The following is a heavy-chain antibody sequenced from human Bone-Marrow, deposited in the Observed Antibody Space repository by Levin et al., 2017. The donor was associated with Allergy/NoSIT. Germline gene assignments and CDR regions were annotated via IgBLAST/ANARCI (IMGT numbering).Heavy chain of an antibody. CDR3: ASRYPEGEVWWGLGG. J-gene: IGHJ6*02. D-gene: IGHD2-21*02. V-gene: IGHV3-11*01. Sequence: GSLRLSCAASGFTFSDYYMSWIRQAPGKGLEWVSYISSSGSTIYYADSVKGRFTISRDNAKNSLYLQMNSLRAEDTAVYYCASRYPEGEVWWGLGGWGQGTTVTVSS. CDR2: ISSSGSTI. CDR1: GFTFSDYY.